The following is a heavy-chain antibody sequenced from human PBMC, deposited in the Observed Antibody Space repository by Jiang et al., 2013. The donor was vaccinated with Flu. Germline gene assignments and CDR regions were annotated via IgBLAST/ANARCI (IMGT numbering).Heavy chain of an antibody. J-gene: IGHJ4*02. CDR3: ARGSRAESSGYHY. V-gene: IGHV3-7*03. Sequence: GLVQPGGSLRLSCAASGFTFSAYWMNWVRQAPGKGLEWVAKXKQDGSDKYYLDSVKGRFTISRDNAKNSLYLQMNSLRAEDTAVYYCARGSRAESSGYHYWGQGTLVTVSS. D-gene: IGHD3-22*01. CDR1: GFTFSAYW. CDR2: XKQDGSDK.